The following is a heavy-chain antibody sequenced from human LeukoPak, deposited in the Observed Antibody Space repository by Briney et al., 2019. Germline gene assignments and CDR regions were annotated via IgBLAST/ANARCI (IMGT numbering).Heavy chain of an antibody. Sequence: ETLSLTCAVSGGSISSGGYSWSWVRQAPGKGLEWVSIIYSGGSTCYADSVRGRFTISRDNSENTLYLQMNSLRAEDTAVYYCARDVGATKNYWGQGTLVTVSS. CDR3: ARDVGATKNY. J-gene: IGHJ4*02. CDR2: IYSGGST. V-gene: IGHV3-66*01. D-gene: IGHD1-26*01. CDR1: GGSISSGGYS.